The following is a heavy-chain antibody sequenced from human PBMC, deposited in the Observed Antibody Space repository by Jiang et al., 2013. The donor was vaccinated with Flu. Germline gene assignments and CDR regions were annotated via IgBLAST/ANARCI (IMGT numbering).Heavy chain of an antibody. D-gene: IGHD6-13*01. Sequence: GSGLVKPSETLSLTCTVSGGSISSYYWSWIRQPPGKGLEWIGYIYYSGSTNYNPSLKSRVTISVDTSKNQFSLKLRSVTAADTAVYFCARGGAVGAAVGYYFDYWGQGTLVTVSS. CDR2: IYYSGST. CDR3: ARGGAVGAAVGYYFDY. V-gene: IGHV4-59*01. CDR1: GGSISSYY. J-gene: IGHJ4*02.